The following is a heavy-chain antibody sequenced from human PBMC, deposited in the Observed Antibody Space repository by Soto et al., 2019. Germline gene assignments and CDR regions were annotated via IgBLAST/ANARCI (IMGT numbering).Heavy chain of an antibody. V-gene: IGHV1-46*01. CDR3: ARVTYGDYNFLDS. Sequence: QGLLIQSGAEVRRPGATVKISCKASENTFTNFFFHWVRQAPGRSLEWLGMVNPTFGVTKYEQRFQGRLTMTGHTSTSTVFLEVRGLTSNDTALYFCARVTYGDYNFLDSWGHGTLVTVSS. D-gene: IGHD4-17*01. CDR1: ENTFTNFF. J-gene: IGHJ5*01. CDR2: VNPTFGVT.